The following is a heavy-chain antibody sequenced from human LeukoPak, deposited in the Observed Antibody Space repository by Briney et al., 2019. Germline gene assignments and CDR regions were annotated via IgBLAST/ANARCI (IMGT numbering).Heavy chain of an antibody. Sequence: GGSLRLSCAASGFTFSSYWMHWVRQAPGKGLVWVSRINSDGSSTSYADSVKGRFTISRDNAKNTLYLQMNSLRAEDTAVYYCARNWAGEGIAVAGIDYWGQGTLVTVSS. D-gene: IGHD6-19*01. V-gene: IGHV3-74*01. CDR2: INSDGSST. CDR1: GFTFSSYW. CDR3: ARNWAGEGIAVAGIDY. J-gene: IGHJ4*02.